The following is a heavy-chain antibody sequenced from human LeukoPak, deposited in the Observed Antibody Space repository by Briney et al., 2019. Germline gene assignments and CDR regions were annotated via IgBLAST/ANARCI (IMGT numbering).Heavy chain of an antibody. CDR3: AREYGSP. CDR2: IYSGGST. V-gene: IGHV3-66*01. D-gene: IGHD1-26*01. Sequence: GGSLRLACAASGFTVSSNYMSWVRHAPGKGLEWVSVIYSGGSTYYADSVKGRSTISRDNTKNTLYLQMNSLRAEDTAVYYCAREYGSPWGQGTLVTVSS. J-gene: IGHJ5*02. CDR1: GFTVSSNY.